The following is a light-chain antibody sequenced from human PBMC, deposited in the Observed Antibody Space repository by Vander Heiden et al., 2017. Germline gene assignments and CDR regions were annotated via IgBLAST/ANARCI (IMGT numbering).Light chain of an antibody. CDR3: AAWDDSLNGLWV. J-gene: IGLJ3*02. V-gene: IGLV1-44*01. CDR1: RSNIGSNT. CDR2: SNN. Sequence: QSVLTQPPSASGTPGQRATMSCSGSRSNIGSNTVNWYQQLPGTAPKLLIYSNNQRPSGVPDRFSGSKSGTSASLAISGLQSEDEADYYCAAWDDSLNGLWVFGGGTKLTVL.